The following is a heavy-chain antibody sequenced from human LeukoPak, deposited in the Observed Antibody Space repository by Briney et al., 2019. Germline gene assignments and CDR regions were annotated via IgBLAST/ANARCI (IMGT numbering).Heavy chain of an antibody. D-gene: IGHD3-9*01. Sequence: AETLSLTCTVSGCSISSYYWSWIRQPPGKGLEWMGYIYDCGSTNYNPPLKNRVTISVATSKNHLSLKLSSVTAADTAVYYCAGGQYYDIVTGYYYYYYIDVWGKGTTVTISS. CDR2: IYDCGST. CDR1: GCSISSYY. J-gene: IGHJ6*03. V-gene: IGHV4-59*01. CDR3: AGGQYYDIVTGYYYYYYIDV.